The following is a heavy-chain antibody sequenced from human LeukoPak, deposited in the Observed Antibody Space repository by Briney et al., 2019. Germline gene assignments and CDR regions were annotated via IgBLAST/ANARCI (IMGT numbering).Heavy chain of an antibody. Sequence: SVKVSCRASGGTFSSYAISWVRQAPGQGLEWMGGIIPIFGTANYAQKFQGRVTITADESTSTAYMELSSLRSEDTAVYYCARAPPRVAATLAFDYWGQGTLVPVSS. CDR1: GGTFSSYA. V-gene: IGHV1-69*01. D-gene: IGHD2-15*01. CDR3: ARAPPRVAATLAFDY. CDR2: IIPIFGTA. J-gene: IGHJ4*02.